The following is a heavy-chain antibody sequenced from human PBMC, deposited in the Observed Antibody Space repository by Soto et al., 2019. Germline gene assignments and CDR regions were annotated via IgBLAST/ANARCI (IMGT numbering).Heavy chain of an antibody. CDR2: IYATGTT. CDR1: GASISCFY. Sequence: SETLSLTCTVSGASISCFYWSWIRKSAGKGLEWIGRIYATGTTDYNPSLKSRVMMSVDTSKKQFSLKLRSVTAADTAVYYCVRDGTKTLRDWFDPWGQGTLVTVSS. J-gene: IGHJ5*02. D-gene: IGHD1-1*01. V-gene: IGHV4-4*07. CDR3: VRDGTKTLRDWFDP.